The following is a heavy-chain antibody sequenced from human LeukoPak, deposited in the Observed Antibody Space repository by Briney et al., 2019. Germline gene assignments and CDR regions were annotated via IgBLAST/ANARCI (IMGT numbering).Heavy chain of an antibody. CDR2: IIPIFGTA. D-gene: IGHD5-24*01. CDR3: ARAVEVATIRVAFDI. CDR1: GGTFSSYA. Sequence: SVKVSCKASGGTFSSYAISWVRQAPGQGLEWMGRIIPIFGTANYAQKFQGRVTITADKSTSTAYMELSSLRSEDTAVYYCARAVEVATIRVAFDIWGQGTMVTVSS. J-gene: IGHJ3*02. V-gene: IGHV1-69*06.